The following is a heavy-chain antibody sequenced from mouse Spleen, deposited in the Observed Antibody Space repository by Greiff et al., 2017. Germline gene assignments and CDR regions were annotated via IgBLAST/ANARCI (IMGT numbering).Heavy chain of an antibody. CDR2: ISYSGST. Sequence: EVMLVESGPGLVKPSQSLSLTCTVTGYSITSDYAWNWIRQFPGNKLEWMGYISYSGSTSYNPSLKSRISITRDTSKNQFFLQLNSVTTEDTATYYCARWGGNPFAYWGQGTLVTVSA. J-gene: IGHJ3*01. CDR1: GYSITSDYA. D-gene: IGHD1-1*02. V-gene: IGHV3-2*02. CDR3: ARWGGNPFAY.